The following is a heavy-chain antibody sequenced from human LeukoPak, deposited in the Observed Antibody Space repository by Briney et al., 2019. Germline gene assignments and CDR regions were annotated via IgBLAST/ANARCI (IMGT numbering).Heavy chain of an antibody. CDR3: ASSPGQAVNWFDP. CDR1: GVTLTSYS. V-gene: IGHV3-48*01. D-gene: IGHD6-19*01. J-gene: IGHJ5*02. Sequence: GCPRLSCAPSGVTLTSYSMSTVRHTPGGRVGWGSYIISVSSTTYYAESVKGRFTISRDNAKNSLYLQMNSLRAEDTAVYYCASSPGQAVNWFDPWGQGTLVTVSS. CDR2: IISVSSTT.